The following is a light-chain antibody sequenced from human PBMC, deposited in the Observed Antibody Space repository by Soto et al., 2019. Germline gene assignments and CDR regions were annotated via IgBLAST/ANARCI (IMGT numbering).Light chain of an antibody. CDR3: QQYDDLPIT. CDR2: DTS. J-gene: IGKJ5*01. V-gene: IGKV1-33*01. Sequence: DIQMTQSPSSLFASIGERVTITCQASQDISDFLNWYQQKPGKAPKVLIYDTSKLETGVPSRFSGSRSGTHFSLTISSLQPEDGATYFCQQYDDLPITFGQGTRLEIK. CDR1: QDISDF.